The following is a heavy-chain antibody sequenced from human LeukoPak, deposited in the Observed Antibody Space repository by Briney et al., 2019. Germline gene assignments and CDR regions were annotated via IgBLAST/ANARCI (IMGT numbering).Heavy chain of an antibody. CDR1: GYTLTDYD. CDR3: ARNWDALDL. CDR2: MNPNATNT. V-gene: IGHV1-8*01. J-gene: IGHJ3*01. Sequence: GASVKDSCKASGYTLTDYDINWVRQATGQGLEWMGWMNPNATNTGYAQTFYAQKFQGRVSMTRNTSINTAYMELSSLGPEDTAVYYCARNWDALDLWGQGTMVTVSS.